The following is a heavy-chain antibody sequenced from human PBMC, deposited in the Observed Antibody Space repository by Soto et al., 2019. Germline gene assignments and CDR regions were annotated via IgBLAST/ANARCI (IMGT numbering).Heavy chain of an antibody. CDR2: INPSGGST. CDR3: ARGLVVVPAAMFEDYYYYGMDV. J-gene: IGHJ6*02. D-gene: IGHD2-2*01. V-gene: IGHV1-46*03. Sequence: ASVKVSCKASGYTFTSYYMHWVRQAPGQGLEWMGIINPSGGSTSYAQKFQGRVTMTRDTSTSTVYMELSSLRSEDTAVYYCARGLVVVPAAMFEDYYYYGMDVWGQGTTVTVSS. CDR1: GYTFTSYY.